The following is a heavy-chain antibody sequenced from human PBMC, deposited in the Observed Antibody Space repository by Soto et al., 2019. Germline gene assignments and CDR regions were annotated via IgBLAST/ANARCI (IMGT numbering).Heavy chain of an antibody. CDR3: ARDLVPGYTGFSDY. CDR2: INAYNGNT. Sequence: ASVKVSCKASGYTFTIYAMHWVRQAPGQRLEWMGWINAYNGNTNFAQKLQGRVSMTTDTSATTAYMELRSLTSDDTAVYYCARDLVPGYTGFSDYWGQGTLVTVSS. J-gene: IGHJ4*02. V-gene: IGHV1-3*01. CDR1: GYTFTIYA. D-gene: IGHD5-12*01.